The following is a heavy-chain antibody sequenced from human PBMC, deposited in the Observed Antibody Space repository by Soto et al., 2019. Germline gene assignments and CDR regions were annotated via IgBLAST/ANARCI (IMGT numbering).Heavy chain of an antibody. CDR3: AREEQTGANYYLDY. CDR2: ISPHSGGP. Sequence: ASVKVSCKASGYTFTGYYIHWVRQAPGQGPEWMGSISPHSGGPNYAQRFQGRVTMTRDTSMTTVYMEMSGLTSDDTAVYYCAREEQTGANYYLDYWGQGTRVTVSS. J-gene: IGHJ4*02. D-gene: IGHD7-27*01. CDR1: GYTFTGYY. V-gene: IGHV1-2*02.